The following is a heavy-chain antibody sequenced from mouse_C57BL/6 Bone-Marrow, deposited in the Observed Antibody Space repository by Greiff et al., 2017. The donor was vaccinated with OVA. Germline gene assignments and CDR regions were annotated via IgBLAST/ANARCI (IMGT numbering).Heavy chain of an antibody. J-gene: IGHJ2*01. Sequence: QVQLKQSGAELARPGASVKMSCKASGYTFTSYTMHWVKQRPGQGLEWIGYINPSSGYTKYNQKFKDKATLTADKSSSTAYMQLSSLTSEDSAVYYCARFPIFFYLTHFDYWGQGTTLTVSS. D-gene: IGHD1-1*01. CDR1: GYTFTSYT. CDR2: INPSSGYT. CDR3: ARFPIFFYLTHFDY. V-gene: IGHV1-4*01.